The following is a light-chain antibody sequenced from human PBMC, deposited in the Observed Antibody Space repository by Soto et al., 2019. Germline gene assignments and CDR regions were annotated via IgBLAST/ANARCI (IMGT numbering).Light chain of an antibody. Sequence: EIVLTQSPATLSLSPGERATLSCRASQSVSSSYLALYQQKPGQAPRLLIYGASSRATGIPDRFSGSGSGTDFTLTIRRLEPEDFAVYYCQQYGSSPWTFGGGTKVEIK. CDR3: QQYGSSPWT. J-gene: IGKJ1*01. V-gene: IGKV3-20*01. CDR1: QSVSSSY. CDR2: GAS.